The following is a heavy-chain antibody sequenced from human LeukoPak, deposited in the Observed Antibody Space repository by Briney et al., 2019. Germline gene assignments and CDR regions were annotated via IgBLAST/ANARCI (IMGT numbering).Heavy chain of an antibody. J-gene: IGHJ4*02. CDR3: ERVEGHSSGAHSDY. CDR2: MNPNSGNT. V-gene: IGHV1-8*01. Sequence: ASVKVSCKASGYTFTSYDINWVRQATGQGLEWMGWMNPNSGNTGYAQKFQGRVTMTRNTSISTAYMELSSLRSEDTAVYYCERVEGHSSGAHSDYWGEGTLVTVSS. CDR1: GYTFTSYD. D-gene: IGHD3-22*01.